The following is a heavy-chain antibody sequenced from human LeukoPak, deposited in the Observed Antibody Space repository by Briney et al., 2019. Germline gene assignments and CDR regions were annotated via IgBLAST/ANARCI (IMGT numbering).Heavy chain of an antibody. CDR2: IWYDGSNK. CDR1: GFTFSSYG. Sequence: PGRSLRLSCAASGFTFSSYGMHWVRQAPGKGLEWVAVIWYDGSNKYYADSAKGRFTISRDNSKNTLYLQMNSLRAEDTAVYYCARDTNAAFDIWGQGTMVTVSS. V-gene: IGHV3-33*01. J-gene: IGHJ3*02. CDR3: ARDTNAAFDI.